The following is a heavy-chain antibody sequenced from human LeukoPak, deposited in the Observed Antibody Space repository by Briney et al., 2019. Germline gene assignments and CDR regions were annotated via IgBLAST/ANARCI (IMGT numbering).Heavy chain of an antibody. J-gene: IGHJ3*02. CDR3: AKPVWATVTSDAFDI. CDR1: GFTFSSYG. D-gene: IGHD4-17*01. CDR2: ISGSGGST. Sequence: GGSLRLSCAASGFTFSSYGMSWVRQAPGKGLEWVSAISGSGGSTYYADSVKGRFTISRDNSKNTLYLQMNSLRAEDTAVYYCAKPVWATVTSDAFDIWGQGTMVTVSS. V-gene: IGHV3-23*01.